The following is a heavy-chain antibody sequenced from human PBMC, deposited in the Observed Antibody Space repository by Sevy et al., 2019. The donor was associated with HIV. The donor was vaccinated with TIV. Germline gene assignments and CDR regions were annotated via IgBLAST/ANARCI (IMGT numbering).Heavy chain of an antibody. Sequence: GESLKISCKGSGYSFNNYWIGWVRQLPGKGLEWMGDVYPADSDTRYSPSFQGQVTISVDKSISTAYLQWGSLKASDTAIYYCASAGITAGFDYWGQGTLVTVSS. CDR1: GYSFNNYW. D-gene: IGHD6-13*01. CDR2: VYPADSDT. CDR3: ASAGITAGFDY. J-gene: IGHJ4*02. V-gene: IGHV5-51*01.